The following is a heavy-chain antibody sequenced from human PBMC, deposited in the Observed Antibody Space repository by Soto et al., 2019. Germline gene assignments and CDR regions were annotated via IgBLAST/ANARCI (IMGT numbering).Heavy chain of an antibody. D-gene: IGHD3-16*01. CDR1: GASFSGYY. Sequence: SETLSLTCAIYGASFSGYYWGWIRQPPGRGLEWIGEINHSGNTNYNPSLKSRVTISADTSKNQFSLKLRSLTAADTAVYYCARITTYYHYVWGNSTYWGQGTLVTVSS. V-gene: IGHV4-34*01. J-gene: IGHJ4*02. CDR2: INHSGNT. CDR3: ARITTYYHYVWGNSTY.